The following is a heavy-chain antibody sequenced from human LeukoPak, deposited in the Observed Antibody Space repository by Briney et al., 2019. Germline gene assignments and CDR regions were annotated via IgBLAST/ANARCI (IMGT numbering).Heavy chain of an antibody. D-gene: IGHD2-15*01. V-gene: IGHV3-23*01. CDR3: AKTDIVVVVAATYDY. CDR1: GFTFSSYG. J-gene: IGHJ4*02. Sequence: PGGSLRLSCAASGFTFSSYGMSWVRQAPGKGLEWVSAISGSGGSTYYADSVKGRFTISRDNSKNTLYLQMNSLRAEDTAVYYCAKTDIVVVVAATYDYWGQGTLVTVSS. CDR2: ISGSGGST.